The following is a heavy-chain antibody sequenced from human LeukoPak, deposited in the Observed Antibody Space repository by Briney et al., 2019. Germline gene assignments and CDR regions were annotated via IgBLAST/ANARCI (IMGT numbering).Heavy chain of an antibody. CDR2: INHSGST. CDR1: GGSFSGYY. CDR3: ARGPLRGDFDY. Sequence: NASETLSLTCAAYGGSFSGYYWSWIRQPPGKGLEWIGEINHSGSTNYNPSLKSRVTMSVDTSRNQFSLNLSSVTAADTAVYYCARGPLRGDFDYWGQGALVTVSS. J-gene: IGHJ4*02. V-gene: IGHV4-34*01.